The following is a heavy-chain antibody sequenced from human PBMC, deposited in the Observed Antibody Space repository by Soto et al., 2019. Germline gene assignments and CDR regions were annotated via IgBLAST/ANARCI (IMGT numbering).Heavy chain of an antibody. CDR3: AREATYCTSATCPKFYDMDV. J-gene: IGHJ6*02. CDR2: IIPILNSP. Sequence: SVKVSCKASGGTFGSYAITWVRRAPGQGLEWLGGIIPILNSPAYAQKFKARVVITADEITNTAYMELNSLRFDDTAVYYCAREATYCTSATCPKFYDMDVWGQGTTVTVSS. CDR1: GGTFGSYA. D-gene: IGHD2-2*01. V-gene: IGHV1-69*13.